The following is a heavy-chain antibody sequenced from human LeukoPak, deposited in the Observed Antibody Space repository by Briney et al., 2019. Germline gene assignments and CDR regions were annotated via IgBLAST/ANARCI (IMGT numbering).Heavy chain of an antibody. CDR2: IYYSGST. CDR3: ASFPRDCGGDCYRAEYFQH. CDR1: GGSISSSSYY. D-gene: IGHD2-21*02. J-gene: IGHJ1*01. Sequence: PSETLSLTCTVSGGSISSSSYYWGWIRQPPGKGLEWIGSIYYSGSTYYNPSPKSRVTISVDTSKNQFSLKLSSVTAADTAVYYCASFPRDCGGDCYRAEYFQHWGQGTLVTVSS. V-gene: IGHV4-39*01.